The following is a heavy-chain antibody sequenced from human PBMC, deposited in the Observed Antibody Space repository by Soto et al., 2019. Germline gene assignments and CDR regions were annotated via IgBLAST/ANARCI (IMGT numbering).Heavy chain of an antibody. CDR3: ARDKMIDDYGLGTYDY. CDR1: GYPFISFG. Sequence: XSVKVSCKTSGYPFISFGIVWVRQAPGQGLEWMGWISGYNGKTQYAQTLQGRVTMTADTSTSTVYMEVRGLRYDDTAVYFCARDKMIDDYGLGTYDYRGQGTTVTVYS. V-gene: IGHV1-18*04. J-gene: IGHJ4*02. D-gene: IGHD3-10*01. CDR2: ISGYNGKT.